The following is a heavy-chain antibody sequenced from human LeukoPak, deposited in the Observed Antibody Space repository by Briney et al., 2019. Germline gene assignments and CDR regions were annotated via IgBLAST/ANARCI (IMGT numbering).Heavy chain of an antibody. CDR3: ARALDYYDSSGSNGDYFDY. D-gene: IGHD3-22*01. CDR1: GYTFTSYY. CDR2: INPSGGST. V-gene: IGHV1-46*01. J-gene: IGHJ4*02. Sequence: ASVKVSCKASGYTFTSYYMHWVRQAPGQGLEWMGIINPSGGSTSYAQKFQGRVTTTRDTSTSTVYMELSSLRSEDTAVYYCARALDYYDSSGSNGDYFDYWGQGTLVTVSS.